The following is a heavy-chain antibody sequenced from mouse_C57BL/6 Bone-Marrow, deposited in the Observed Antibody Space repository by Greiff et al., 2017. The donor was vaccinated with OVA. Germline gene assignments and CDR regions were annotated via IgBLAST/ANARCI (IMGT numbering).Heavy chain of an antibody. Sequence: EVKLVESGGGLVQPGESLKLSCESTEYEFPSHDMSWVRQTPEKRLELVAAINSDGGSTYYPDTMEGRFIIARDNTKKTLYLQMSSLRSEDTALYYCARQSDYDSFAYWGQGTLVTVSA. V-gene: IGHV5-2*01. CDR1: EYEFPSHD. J-gene: IGHJ3*01. CDR3: ARQSDYDSFAY. D-gene: IGHD2-4*01. CDR2: INSDGGST.